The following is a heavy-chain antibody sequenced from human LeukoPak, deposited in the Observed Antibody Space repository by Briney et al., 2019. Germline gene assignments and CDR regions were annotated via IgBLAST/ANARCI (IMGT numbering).Heavy chain of an antibody. CDR3: ARPQGYYYDSGGYFDAFDI. D-gene: IGHD3-22*01. J-gene: IGHJ3*02. CDR1: GYSFTSYW. V-gene: IGHV5-51*01. Sequence: GESLKISCKGSGYSFTSYWIGWVRQMPGKGLEWMGIIYPGDSDTRYSPSFQGQVTISADKSISTAYLQWSSLKASDTAMYYCARPQGYYYDSGGYFDAFDIWGQGTMVTVSS. CDR2: IYPGDSDT.